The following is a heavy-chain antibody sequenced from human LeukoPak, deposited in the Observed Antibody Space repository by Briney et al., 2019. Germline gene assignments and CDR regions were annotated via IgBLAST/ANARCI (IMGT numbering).Heavy chain of an antibody. V-gene: IGHV5-10-1*01. CDR1: GYSFTSYW. J-gene: IGHJ4*02. CDR3: ARHSSNQYSSSCLEY. D-gene: IGHD6-13*01. Sequence: GESLKISCKGSGYSFTSYWISWVRQMPGKGLEWMGRIDPSDSYTNYSPSFQGHVTISADKSISTAYLQWSSLKASDTAMYYCARHSSNQYSSSCLEYWGQGTLVTVSS. CDR2: IDPSDSYT.